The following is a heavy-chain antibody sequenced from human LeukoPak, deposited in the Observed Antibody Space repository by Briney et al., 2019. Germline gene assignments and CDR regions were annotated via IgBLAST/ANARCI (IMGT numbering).Heavy chain of an antibody. CDR3: ARVPSDYVWGITMDV. CDR1: GFTFSSYG. D-gene: IGHD3-16*01. J-gene: IGHJ6*02. CDR2: ISYDGSNK. V-gene: IGHV3-30*03. Sequence: PGRSLRLSCAASGFTFSSYGMHWVRQAPGKGLEWVAVISYDGSNKYYADSVKGRFTISRDNAKNSLYLQMKSLRAEDTAVYYCARVPSDYVWGITMDVWGQGTTVTVSS.